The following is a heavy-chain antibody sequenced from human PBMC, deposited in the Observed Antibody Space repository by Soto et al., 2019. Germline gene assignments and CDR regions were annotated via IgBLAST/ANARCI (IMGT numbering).Heavy chain of an antibody. CDR1: GYTFTTYG. V-gene: IGHV1-18*01. CDR3: ARDRIVVVVAAPEAFDI. Sequence: QVQLVQSGAEVKKPGASVKVSCKASGYTFTTYGITWVRQAPGQGLEWMGWISAYNGNTNYAQKLQGRVTMTTDTSTSTAYMVLRSLRSDDTAVYYCARDRIVVVVAAPEAFDIWGQGTMVTVSS. D-gene: IGHD2-15*01. J-gene: IGHJ3*02. CDR2: ISAYNGNT.